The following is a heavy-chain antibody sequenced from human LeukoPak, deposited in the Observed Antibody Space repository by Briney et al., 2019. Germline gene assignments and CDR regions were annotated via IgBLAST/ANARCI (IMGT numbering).Heavy chain of an antibody. J-gene: IGHJ4*02. CDR1: GFSLSDYQ. D-gene: IGHD3-16*01. Sequence: PGGSLRLSCAASGFSLSDYQMSWVRQAPGKGLEWISYITASGRSTNYADSVKGRFTISRDNDKNSVVLQMNSLRAEDTAVYYCTRERRGSYYAFESWGQGTLVSVSS. V-gene: IGHV3-11*01. CDR3: TRERRGSYYAFES. CDR2: ITASGRST.